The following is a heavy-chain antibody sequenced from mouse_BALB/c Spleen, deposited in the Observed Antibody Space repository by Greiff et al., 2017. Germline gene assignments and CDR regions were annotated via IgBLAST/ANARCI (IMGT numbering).Heavy chain of an antibody. CDR2: ILPGSGST. J-gene: IGHJ1*01. V-gene: IGHV1-9*01. CDR3: ARFRGWLLLNFDV. Sequence: QVQLKESGAELMKPGASVKISCKATGYTFSSYWIEWVKQRPGHGLEWIGEILPGSGSTNYNEKFKGKATFTADTSSNTAYMQLSSLTSEDSAVYYCARFRGWLLLNFDVWGAGTTVTVSS. D-gene: IGHD2-3*01. CDR1: GYTFSSYW.